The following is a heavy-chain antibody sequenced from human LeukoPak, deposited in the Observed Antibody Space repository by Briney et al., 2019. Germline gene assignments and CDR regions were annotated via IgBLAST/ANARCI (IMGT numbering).Heavy chain of an antibody. CDR2: IYYSGST. D-gene: IGHD3-22*01. CDR3: ARVDYDSSGYYFDY. Sequence: SETLSLTCTVSGGSVSSGGYYWSWIRQPPGKGLEWIGYIYYSGSTNYNPSLKSRITISVDTSKNQFSLKLSSVTAADTAVYYCARVDYDSSGYYFDYWGQGTLVTVSS. CDR1: GGSVSSGGYY. J-gene: IGHJ4*02. V-gene: IGHV4-61*08.